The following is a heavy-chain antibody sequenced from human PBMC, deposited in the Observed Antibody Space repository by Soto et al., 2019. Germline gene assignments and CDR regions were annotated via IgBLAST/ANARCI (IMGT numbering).Heavy chain of an antibody. CDR2: IIPIFGTT. CDR1: GDIFSGYS. V-gene: IGHV1-69*05. CDR3: ARDLGSGYDPGDY. J-gene: IGHJ4*02. Sequence: QVQLVQSGAEVKKPGSSVKVSCKTSGDIFSGYSISWVRQAPGQGLEWMGGIIPIFGTTNYAQRFHGRVTXTXDQXTNTVYMELYSLKSADTAVYYCARDLGSGYDPGDYWGQGTLVTVSS. D-gene: IGHD5-12*01.